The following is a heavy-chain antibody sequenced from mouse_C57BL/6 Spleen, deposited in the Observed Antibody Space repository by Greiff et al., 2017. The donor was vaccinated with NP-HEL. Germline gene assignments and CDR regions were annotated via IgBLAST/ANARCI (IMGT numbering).Heavy chain of an antibody. Sequence: EVHLVESGGGLVQPGGSLKLSCAASGFTFSDYGMAWVRQAPRKGPEWVAFISNLAYSIYYADTVTGRFTISRENAKNTLYLEMSSLRSEDTAMYDGARRGWDGGFDYWGQGTTLTVSS. V-gene: IGHV5-15*01. J-gene: IGHJ2*01. CDR3: ARRGWDGGFDY. D-gene: IGHD4-1*01. CDR2: ISNLAYSI. CDR1: GFTFSDYG.